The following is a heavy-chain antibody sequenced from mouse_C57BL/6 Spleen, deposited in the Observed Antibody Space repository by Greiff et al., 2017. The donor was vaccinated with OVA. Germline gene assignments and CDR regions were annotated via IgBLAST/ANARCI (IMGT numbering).Heavy chain of an antibody. J-gene: IGHJ2*01. V-gene: IGHV1-52*01. CDR3: EKWDQLGRRYFDY. CDR2: IDPSDSET. D-gene: IGHD4-1*02. CDR1: GYTFTSYW. Sequence: QVQLQQPGAELVRPGSSVKLSCKASGYTFTSYWMHWVKQRPIQGLEWIGNIDPSDSETHYNQKFKDKATLTVDKSSSTAYMQLSSLTSEDSAVYDGEKWDQLGRRYFDYWGQGTTLTVSS.